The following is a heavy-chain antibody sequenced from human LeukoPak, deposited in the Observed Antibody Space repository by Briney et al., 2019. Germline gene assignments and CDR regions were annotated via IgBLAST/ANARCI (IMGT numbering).Heavy chain of an antibody. D-gene: IGHD6-19*01. CDR2: ISGSGGST. CDR3: AKGGEQWLYNLNWFDP. Sequence: GGSLRLSCAASGFTFSSYAMSWVRQAPGKGLEWVSAISGSGGSTYYADSVKGRFTISRDNSKNTLYLQMNSLRAEDTAVYYCAKGGEQWLYNLNWFDPWGQGTLVTVSS. J-gene: IGHJ5*02. V-gene: IGHV3-23*01. CDR1: GFTFSSYA.